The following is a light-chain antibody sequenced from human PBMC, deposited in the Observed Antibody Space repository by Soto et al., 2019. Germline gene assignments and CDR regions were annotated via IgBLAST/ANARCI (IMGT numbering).Light chain of an antibody. CDR3: SSYTGSSTPHV. CDR1: SSDVGGYNY. V-gene: IGLV2-14*01. Sequence: QSALTQPASVSGSPGQSITISCTGTSSDVGGYNYVSWYQQHPGKAPKLMIYDVSNRPQGDSNRVSGSKSGNTASLTISGLQAEDEAEYYCSSYTGSSTPHVFGTGTKVTVL. CDR2: DVS. J-gene: IGLJ1*01.